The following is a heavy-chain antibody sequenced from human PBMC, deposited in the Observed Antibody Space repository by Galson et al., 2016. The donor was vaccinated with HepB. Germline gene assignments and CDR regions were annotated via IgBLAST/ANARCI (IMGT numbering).Heavy chain of an antibody. V-gene: IGHV4-4*02. CDR3: ATVRAGCSITSCYFDN. D-gene: IGHD2-2*01. CDR2: IYHSGST. J-gene: IGHJ4*02. Sequence: ETLSLTCAFSGGSISDDIWWTRVRQPPGKGLEWIGEIYHSGSTNYNPSLQSRVTISVNKSKNQFSLMSSVTAADTAVYYCATVRAGCSITSCYFDNWGQGTLVTVSS. CDR1: GGSISDDIW.